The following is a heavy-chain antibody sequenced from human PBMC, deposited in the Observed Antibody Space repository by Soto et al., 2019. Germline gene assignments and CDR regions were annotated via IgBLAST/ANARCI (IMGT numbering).Heavy chain of an antibody. CDR3: ELVVVPAASYYYYGMDV. CDR2: IIPIFGTA. Sequence: QVQLVQSGAEVKKPGSSVKVSCKASGGTFSSYAISWVRQAPGQGLGWMGGIIPIFGTANYAQKFQGRVTITADKSTSTAYMELSSLRSEDTAVYYCELVVVPAASYYYYGMDVWGQGTTVTVSS. J-gene: IGHJ6*02. D-gene: IGHD2-2*01. V-gene: IGHV1-69*06. CDR1: GGTFSSYA.